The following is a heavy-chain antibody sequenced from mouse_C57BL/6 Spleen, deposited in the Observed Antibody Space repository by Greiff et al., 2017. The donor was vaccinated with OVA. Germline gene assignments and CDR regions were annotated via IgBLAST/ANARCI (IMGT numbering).Heavy chain of an antibody. CDR3: ARGDYDEAWFAY. V-gene: IGHV1-26*01. CDR2: INPNNGGT. J-gene: IGHJ3*01. D-gene: IGHD2-4*01. CDR1: GYTFTDYY. Sequence: VQLQQSGPELVKPGASVKISCKASGYTFTDYYMNWVKQSHGKSLEWIGDINPNNGGTSYNQKFKGKATLTVDKSSSTAYMELRSLTSEDSAVYYCARGDYDEAWFAYWGQGTLVTVSA.